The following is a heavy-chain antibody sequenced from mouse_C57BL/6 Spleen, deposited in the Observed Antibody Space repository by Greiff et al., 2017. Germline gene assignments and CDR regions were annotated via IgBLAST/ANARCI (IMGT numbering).Heavy chain of an antibody. V-gene: IGHV5-16*01. CDR3: ARDSNWYYFDD. CDR2: INYDGSST. CDR1: GFTFSDYY. D-gene: IGHD4-1*01. Sequence: EVQRVESEGGLVQPGSSMKLSCTASGFTFSDYYMAWVRQVPEKGLEWVANINYDGSSTYYLDSLKSRFIISRDNAKNILYLQMSSLKSEDTATYYCARDSNWYYFDDWGQGTTLTVSS. J-gene: IGHJ2*01.